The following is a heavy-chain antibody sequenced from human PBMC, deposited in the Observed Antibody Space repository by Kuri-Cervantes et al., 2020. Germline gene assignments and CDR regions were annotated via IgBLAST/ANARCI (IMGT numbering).Heavy chain of an antibody. CDR3: ARLWLEWTFDY. D-gene: IGHD3-3*01. J-gene: IGHJ4*02. V-gene: IGHV4-39*01. CDR1: GGSISSSSYY. Sequence: SETLSLTCTVSGGSISSSSYYWGWIRQPPGKGLEWIGSIYYSGSTYYKPSLKSRVTISVDTSKNQFSLKLSSVTAADTAVCYCARLWLEWTFDYWGQGTLVTVSS. CDR2: IYYSGST.